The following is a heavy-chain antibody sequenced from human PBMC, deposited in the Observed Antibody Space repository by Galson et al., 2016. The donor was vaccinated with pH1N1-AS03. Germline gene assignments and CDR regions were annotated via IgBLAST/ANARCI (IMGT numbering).Heavy chain of an antibody. CDR1: GDSTFDYY. Sequence: ETLSLTCTVSGDSTFDYYWNWIRQPPGKGLEWIGYIQTTGNTKYNPSLKSRVTMSIDTSKNQFSLHLMSVTAADTALFYCARDPPLEIGWYFDLWGRGTLVTVSS. CDR2: IQTTGNT. D-gene: IGHD3-3*01. J-gene: IGHJ2*01. CDR3: ARDPPLEIGWYFDL. V-gene: IGHV4-4*09.